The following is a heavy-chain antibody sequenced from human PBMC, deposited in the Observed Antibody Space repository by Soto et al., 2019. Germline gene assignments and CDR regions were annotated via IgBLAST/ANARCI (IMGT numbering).Heavy chain of an antibody. Sequence: SETLSLTCTVSGGSIGSSSSYWGGIRQPPGKGLEWVGSIYYLGNTYYNPSLGSRVTISVDTSKNQFSLKLRSVTAADTAVYYCARVYEYCSSTSCYVGYYYYYMDVWGKGTTVTVSS. CDR3: ARVYEYCSSTSCYVGYYYYYMDV. D-gene: IGHD2-2*01. CDR1: GGSIGSSSSY. V-gene: IGHV4-39*01. CDR2: IYYLGNT. J-gene: IGHJ6*03.